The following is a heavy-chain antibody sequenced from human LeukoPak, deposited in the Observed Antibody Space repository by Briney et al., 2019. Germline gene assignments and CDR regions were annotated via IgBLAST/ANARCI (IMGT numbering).Heavy chain of an antibody. V-gene: IGHV1-46*01. Sequence: ASVEVSCKASGYTFTSYYMHWVRQAPGQGLEWMGIINPSGGSTSYAQKFQGRVTMTRDTSTSTVYMELSSLRSEDTAVYYCASVDYGSGSYAAFDIWGQGTMVTVSS. D-gene: IGHD3-10*01. J-gene: IGHJ3*02. CDR3: ASVDYGSGSYAAFDI. CDR1: GYTFTSYY. CDR2: INPSGGST.